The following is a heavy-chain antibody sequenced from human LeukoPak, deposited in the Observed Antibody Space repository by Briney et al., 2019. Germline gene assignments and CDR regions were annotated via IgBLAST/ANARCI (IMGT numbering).Heavy chain of an antibody. CDR3: AKSLRGSWPFDH. V-gene: IGHV3-23*01. CDR2: ISDSGGTT. CDR1: GFSHNNYA. Sequence: GGSLRLSCVFSGFSHNNYAMSWVRQAPGKGLEWVSTISDSGGTTYYVDSVKGRLTISRDNSKNTVFLQMNSLRAEDTALYYCAKSLRGSWPFDHWGQGALVTVSS. D-gene: IGHD3-10*01. J-gene: IGHJ4*02.